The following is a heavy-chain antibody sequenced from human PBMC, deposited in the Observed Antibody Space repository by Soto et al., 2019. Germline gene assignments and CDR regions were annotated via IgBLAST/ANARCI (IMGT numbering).Heavy chain of an antibody. CDR1: GFSFGAYG. CDR3: ARDSIEVAGSLDY. CDR2: ISYDGRNK. D-gene: IGHD6-19*01. J-gene: IGHJ4*02. Sequence: GGSLRLSCAASGFSFGAYGIHWVRQAPGKGLEWVALISYDGRNKYYADSVKGRFTVSRDNSKNTLYLHVNSLRAEDTAVYYCARDSIEVAGSLDYWGQGTLVTVSS. V-gene: IGHV3-33*05.